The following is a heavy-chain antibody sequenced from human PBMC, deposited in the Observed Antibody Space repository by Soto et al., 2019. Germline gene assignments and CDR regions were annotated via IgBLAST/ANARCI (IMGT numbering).Heavy chain of an antibody. V-gene: IGHV3-9*01. CDR2: ISWNSGSI. J-gene: IGHJ6*04. CDR3: AKGFLVSYGYASESTDG. Sequence: GGSLRLSCAASGFTFDDYAMHWVRQAPGKGLEWVSGISWNSGSIGYADSVKGRFTISRDNAKNSLYLQMNSLRAEDTALYYCAKGFLVSYGYASESTDGWGKGPTVTLSS. CDR1: GFTFDDYA. D-gene: IGHD5-18*01.